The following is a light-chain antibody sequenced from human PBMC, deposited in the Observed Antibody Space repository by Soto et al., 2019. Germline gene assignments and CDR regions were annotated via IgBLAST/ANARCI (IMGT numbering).Light chain of an antibody. CDR2: RNN. Sequence: QLVLTRPPSASGTPGQRVTISCSGSSSNIGSNYVYWYQQLPGTAPKLLIYRNNQRPSGVPDRFSGSKSGTSASLAISGLRSEDEADYYCAAWDDSLSGPIFGGGTKLTVL. CDR1: SSNIGSNY. J-gene: IGLJ2*01. V-gene: IGLV1-47*01. CDR3: AAWDDSLSGPI.